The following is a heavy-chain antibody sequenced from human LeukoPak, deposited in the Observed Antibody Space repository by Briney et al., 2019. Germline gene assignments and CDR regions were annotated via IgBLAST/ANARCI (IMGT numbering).Heavy chain of an antibody. D-gene: IGHD3-3*01. CDR2: ISAYNGNT. CDR3: ARGRGRITIFGVVTPTVLFDY. V-gene: IGHV1-18*01. CDR1: GYTFTSYG. J-gene: IGHJ4*02. Sequence: ASVKVSCKASGYTFTSYGISWVRQAPGQGLEWMGWISAYNGNTNYAQKLQGRVTMTTDTSTSTAYMELRSLRSDDTAVYYCARGRGRITIFGVVTPTVLFDYWGQGTLVTVSS.